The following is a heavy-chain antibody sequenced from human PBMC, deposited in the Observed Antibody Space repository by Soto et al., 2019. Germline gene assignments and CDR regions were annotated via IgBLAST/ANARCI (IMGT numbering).Heavy chain of an antibody. V-gene: IGHV3-74*01. CDR3: ARRTEAYFDY. CDR2: INGDGTST. CDR1: GFTFSRHW. D-gene: IGHD2-21*02. J-gene: IGHJ4*02. Sequence: PGGSLRLSCAASGFTFSRHWMHWVRQAPGKGLVWVSRINGDGTSTNYADSVKDRFTVSRDSAKSTVYLQMSSLRAEDTAIYYCARRTEAYFDYWGQGVLVTVSS.